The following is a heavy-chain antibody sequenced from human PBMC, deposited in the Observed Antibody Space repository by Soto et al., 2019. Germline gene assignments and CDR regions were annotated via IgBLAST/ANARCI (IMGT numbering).Heavy chain of an antibody. CDR1: GGTFSSYA. CDR2: IIPIFGTA. V-gene: IGHV1-69*13. CDR3: ASRDFGEMATINFYYGMDV. D-gene: IGHD5-12*01. J-gene: IGHJ6*02. Sequence: SVKVSCKASGGTFSSYAISWVRQAPGQGLEWMGGIIPIFGTANYAQKFQGRVTITADESTSTAYMELSSLRSEDTAVYYCASRDFGEMATINFYYGMDVWGQGTTVTVSS.